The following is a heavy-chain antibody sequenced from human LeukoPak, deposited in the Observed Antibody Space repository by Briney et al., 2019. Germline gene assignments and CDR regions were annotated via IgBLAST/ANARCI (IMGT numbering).Heavy chain of an antibody. CDR2: IKQEGSER. J-gene: IGHJ4*02. Sequence: GGSLRLSCAASGFTFSSYWMSWVRQAPGKGLEWVANIKQEGSERYYVDSVMGRFTISRDNAKNSLYLQMNSLRAEDTAVYYCARGDYYDNQGYFDYWGQGTLVTVSS. V-gene: IGHV3-7*01. CDR1: GFTFSSYW. D-gene: IGHD3-22*01. CDR3: ARGDYYDNQGYFDY.